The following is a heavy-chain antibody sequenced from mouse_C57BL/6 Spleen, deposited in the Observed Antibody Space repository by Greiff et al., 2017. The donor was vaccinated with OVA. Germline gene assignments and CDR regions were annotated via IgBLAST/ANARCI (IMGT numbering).Heavy chain of an antibody. CDR3: ARGDVGIDC. V-gene: IGHV1-64*01. CDR2: IHPNSGST. CDR1: GYTFTSYG. D-gene: IGHD3-3*01. Sequence: VQLQQPGAELVKPGASVKLSCKASGYTFTSYGMPWVQQRPGQGLEWLGMIHPNSGSTNYHEKFKSKATLTVDKSSSTAYMQLSSLTSEDSAVYCCARGDVGIDCWGQGTTLTVSS. J-gene: IGHJ2*01.